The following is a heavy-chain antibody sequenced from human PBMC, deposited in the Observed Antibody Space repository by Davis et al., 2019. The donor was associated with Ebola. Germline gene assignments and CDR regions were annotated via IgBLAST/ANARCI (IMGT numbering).Heavy chain of an antibody. CDR3: ARGHNYAHEY. CDR2: ISPSSGGT. Sequence: ASVKVSCKASGYSFTGYPIHWVRQAPGQGLEWLGRISPSSGGTNYAQKFQARVTMTRETCISTVYMELSSLRYDDTADYYCARGHNYAHEYWGQGTLVTVSS. J-gene: IGHJ4*02. D-gene: IGHD4-11*01. CDR1: GYSFTGYP. V-gene: IGHV1-2*06.